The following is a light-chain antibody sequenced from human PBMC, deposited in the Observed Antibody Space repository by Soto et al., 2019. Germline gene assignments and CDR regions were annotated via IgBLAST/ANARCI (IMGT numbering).Light chain of an antibody. CDR1: QRVTSNY. J-gene: IGKJ5*01. V-gene: IGKV3D-20*02. CDR2: GAS. Sequence: EFVLTQSPGTLSLSPGERATLSCRASQRVTSNYLAWYQQRPGQAPRLLIYGASNRATGIPDRFSGSGSGTDFTLTISSLEPEDSAVYYCQQRHMWPITFGQGTRLEI. CDR3: QQRHMWPIT.